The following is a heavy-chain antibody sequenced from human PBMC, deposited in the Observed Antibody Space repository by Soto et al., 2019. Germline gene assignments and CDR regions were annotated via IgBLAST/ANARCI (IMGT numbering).Heavy chain of an antibody. CDR3: ARGAPIVGTTHLDY. D-gene: IGHD1-26*01. CDR1: GFTFSSYA. V-gene: IGHV3-30-3*01. CDR2: ISYDATNK. Sequence: QVQLVESGGGVVQPGRSLRLSCEASGFTFSSYAMHWVRQAPGKGLEWVAVISYDATNKYYADSVKGRFTISRDNSRNTLYLQMNSLGAEDTAVYHCARGAPIVGTTHLDYWGQGTLVTVSS. J-gene: IGHJ4*02.